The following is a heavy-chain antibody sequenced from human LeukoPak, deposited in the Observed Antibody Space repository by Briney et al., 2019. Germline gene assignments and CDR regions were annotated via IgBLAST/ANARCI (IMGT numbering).Heavy chain of an antibody. J-gene: IGHJ4*02. CDR3: ARTPDFDY. Sequence: GGPLRLPCGASGFTFNSYEMHGVRQSPGKALEGVSYISRSGSTIYYADSVKGRFTISRDNAKSSLYLQMNSLRAEDTAVYYCARTPDFDYWGQGTLVTVSS. CDR1: GFTFNSYE. V-gene: IGHV3-48*03. CDR2: ISRSGSTI.